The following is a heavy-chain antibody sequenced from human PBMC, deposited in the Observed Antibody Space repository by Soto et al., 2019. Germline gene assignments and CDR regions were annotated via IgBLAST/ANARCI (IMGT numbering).Heavy chain of an antibody. V-gene: IGHV4-59*01. CDR3: ARGSSTLVY. CDR2: IYYSGST. CDR1: GGSISSYY. Sequence: SETLSLTCTVSGGSISSYYWSWIRQPPGKGLEWIGYIYYSGSTNYNPSLKSRVTISVDTSRNQFSLKLSSVTAADTAVYYCARGSSTLVYWGQGTLVTVSS. D-gene: IGHD2-2*01. J-gene: IGHJ4*02.